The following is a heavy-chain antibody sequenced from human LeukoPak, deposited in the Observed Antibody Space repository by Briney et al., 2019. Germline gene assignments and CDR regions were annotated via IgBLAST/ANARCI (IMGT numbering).Heavy chain of an antibody. Sequence: SETLSLTCTVSGVSISSYYWSWIRQPAGKGLEWIGRIYASGNTNYNPSLKSRVTMSVDTSKSLFALKLSSVTAADTAVYYCARQGVATAIDYWGQGTLVTVSS. D-gene: IGHD2-21*02. CDR1: GVSISSYY. CDR3: ARQGVATAIDY. J-gene: IGHJ4*02. CDR2: IYASGNT. V-gene: IGHV4-4*07.